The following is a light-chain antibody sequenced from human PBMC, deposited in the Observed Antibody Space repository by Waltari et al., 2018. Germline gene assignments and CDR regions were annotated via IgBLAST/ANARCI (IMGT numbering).Light chain of an antibody. J-gene: IGLJ2*01. CDR3: CSYAAYSPVL. Sequence: QSALTQPASVSGSPGQSITISCTGTSSDVGSYNLVSWYQQHPGKAPQLIICEGSKRPSGVSNRFPGSKFGNTASLTISGLQAEDEADYYCCSYAAYSPVLFGGGTKLTVL. V-gene: IGLV2-23*01. CDR1: SSDVGSYNL. CDR2: EGS.